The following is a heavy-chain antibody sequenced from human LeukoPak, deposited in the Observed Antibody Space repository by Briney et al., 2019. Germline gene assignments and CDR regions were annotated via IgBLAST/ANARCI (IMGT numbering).Heavy chain of an antibody. V-gene: IGHV3-23*01. CDR3: AKVRGSSEEFDY. Sequence: GGSLRLSCAASGFTFSDYAMSWVRQAPGQGLEWVSSISDDGSGTYYADSVKGRFTISRDNSQNTLYLQMNSLRAEDTAVNYCAKVRGSSEEFDYWGQGTLVTVSS. CDR2: ISDDGSGT. J-gene: IGHJ4*02. CDR1: GFTFSDYA. D-gene: IGHD1-26*01.